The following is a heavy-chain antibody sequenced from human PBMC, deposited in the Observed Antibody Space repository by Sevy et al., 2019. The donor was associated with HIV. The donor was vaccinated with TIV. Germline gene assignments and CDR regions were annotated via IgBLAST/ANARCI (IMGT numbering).Heavy chain of an antibody. D-gene: IGHD3-10*01. CDR1: GFSFDSYG. CDR3: AKEFYRGSYLED. J-gene: IGHJ4*02. CDR2: ISGSGSRT. V-gene: IGHV3-23*01. Sequence: GGSLRLSCAVSGFSFDSYGMTWVRQAPGKGLEWVSGISGSGSRTYYADSVKGRFTVSRDNAQNTVFLQTNNLRGEDTGLYYCAKEFYRGSYLEDWGQGTLVTVSS.